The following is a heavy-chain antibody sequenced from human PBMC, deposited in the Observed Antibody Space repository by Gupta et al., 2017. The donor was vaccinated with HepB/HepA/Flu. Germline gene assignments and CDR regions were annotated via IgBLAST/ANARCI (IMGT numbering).Heavy chain of an antibody. CDR3: ARGGDVLLWFGELLSPSRRPFDY. CDR2: INPSGGST. D-gene: IGHD3-10*01. CDR1: GYTFTSYY. Sequence: QVQLVQSGAEVKKPGASVKVSCKASGYTFTSYYMHWVRQAPGQGLEWMGIINPSGGSTSYAQKFQGRVTMTRDTSTSTVYMELSSLRSEDTAVYYCARGGDVLLWFGELLSPSRRPFDYWGQGTLVTVSS. J-gene: IGHJ4*02. V-gene: IGHV1-46*01.